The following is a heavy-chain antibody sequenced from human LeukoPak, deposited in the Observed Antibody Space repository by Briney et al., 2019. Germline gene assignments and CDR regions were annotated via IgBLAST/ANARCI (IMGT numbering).Heavy chain of an antibody. CDR2: ISGSGGST. CDR3: AKGDLYDSSGYYSDYFDY. D-gene: IGHD3-22*01. J-gene: IGHJ4*02. Sequence: GGSLRLSCAASGFTFSSYAMSWVRQAPGKGLEWVSVISGSGGSTYYADSVKGRFTISRDNSKNTLYLQMNSLRAEDTAVYYCAKGDLYDSSGYYSDYFDYWGQGTLVTVSS. V-gene: IGHV3-23*01. CDR1: GFTFSSYA.